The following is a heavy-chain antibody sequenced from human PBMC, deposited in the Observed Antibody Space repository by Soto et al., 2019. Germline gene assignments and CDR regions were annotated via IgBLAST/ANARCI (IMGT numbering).Heavy chain of an antibody. Sequence: PGGSLRLSGTASGFTFTKFSIHWVRRAPCKGLEWVAVLSYDGIEEYYAGSVKGRFTISRDNSRNTLYLHLTTLRAEDTAVYYCARDRDEILTGYHDYRGQGT. CDR3: ARDRDEILTGYHDY. V-gene: IGHV3-30-3*01. D-gene: IGHD3-9*01. J-gene: IGHJ4*02. CDR2: LSYDGIEE. CDR1: GFTFTKFS.